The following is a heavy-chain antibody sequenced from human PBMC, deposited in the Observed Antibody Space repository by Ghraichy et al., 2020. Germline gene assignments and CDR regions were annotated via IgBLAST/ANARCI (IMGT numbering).Heavy chain of an antibody. Sequence: ASVKVSCKVSGYTLTELSMHWVRQAPGKGLEWMGGFDPEDGETIYAQKFQGRVTMTEDTSTDTAYMELSSLRSEDTAVYYCATFWSRSGSYFTGFDYWGQGTLVTVSS. J-gene: IGHJ4*02. V-gene: IGHV1-24*01. CDR1: GYTLTELS. CDR2: FDPEDGET. D-gene: IGHD1-26*01. CDR3: ATFWSRSGSYFTGFDY.